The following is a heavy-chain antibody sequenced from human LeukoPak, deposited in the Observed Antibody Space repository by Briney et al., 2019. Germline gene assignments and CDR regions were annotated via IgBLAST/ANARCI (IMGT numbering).Heavy chain of an antibody. CDR1: GFTFSSYW. V-gene: IGHV3-74*01. CDR3: AREHGNYLRH. Sequence: GGSLRLSCAASGFTFSSYWMHWVRQAPGKGPVWVSRINSDGSSTSYADSVKGRFTVSRDNANNSLYLQMNSLRAEDTAVYYCAREHGNYLRHWGQGTLVTVSS. CDR2: INSDGSST. D-gene: IGHD1-7*01. J-gene: IGHJ4*02.